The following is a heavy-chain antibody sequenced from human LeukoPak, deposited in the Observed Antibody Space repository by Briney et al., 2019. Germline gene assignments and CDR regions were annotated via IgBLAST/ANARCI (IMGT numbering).Heavy chain of an antibody. CDR2: ISSSSYI. Sequence: GGSLRLSCAASGFTFSSYSMNWVRQAPGKGLEWVSSISSSSYIYYADSVKGRFTISRDNAKNSLYLQMNSLRAEDTAVYYCAREDVLIWFRESYPEGYYHHGMDVWGQGTTVTVSS. D-gene: IGHD3-10*01. CDR1: GFTFSSYS. J-gene: IGHJ6*02. V-gene: IGHV3-21*01. CDR3: AREDVLIWFRESYPEGYYHHGMDV.